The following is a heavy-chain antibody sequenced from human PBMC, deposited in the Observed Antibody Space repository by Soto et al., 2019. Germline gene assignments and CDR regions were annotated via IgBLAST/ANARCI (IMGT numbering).Heavy chain of an antibody. CDR3: AGSNSYDGSGNLAY. V-gene: IGHV4-30-2*01. J-gene: IGHJ4*02. D-gene: IGHD3-22*01. CDR1: GGSISSSGYS. CDR2: IYHSGST. Sequence: QLQLQESGSGLVKPSQTLSLTCAVSGGSISSSGYSWSWIRQPPGKGLEWIGYIYHSGSTYYNPSLKSRVTISVDTSKNQFSLKLSSVTAADTAVYYCAGSNSYDGSGNLAYWGQGTLVTVSS.